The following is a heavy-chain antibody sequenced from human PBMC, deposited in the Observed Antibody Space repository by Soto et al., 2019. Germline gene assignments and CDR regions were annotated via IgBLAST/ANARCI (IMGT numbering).Heavy chain of an antibody. D-gene: IGHD2-15*01. V-gene: IGHV1-2*04. CDR2: INPNSGGT. J-gene: IGHJ6*02. Sequence: GASVKVSCKASGYTFKNYALHWVRQAPGQGLEWMGWINPNSGGTNYAQKFQGWVTMTRDTSISTAHMELSRLRSDDTAVYYCARDFGYCSGGSCYINYGMDVWGQGTTVTVSS. CDR1: GYTFKNYA. CDR3: ARDFGYCSGGSCYINYGMDV.